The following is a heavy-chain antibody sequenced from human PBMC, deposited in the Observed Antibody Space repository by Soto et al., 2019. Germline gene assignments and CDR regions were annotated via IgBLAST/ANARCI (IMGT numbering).Heavy chain of an antibody. CDR2: SIPIYGTA. D-gene: IGHD5-12*01. J-gene: IGHJ6*02. Sequence: QVQLVQSGAEVKKPGSSVKVSCKASGGTFNNYPITWVRQAPGQGLEWMGGSIPIYGTANYAQKFQGRVTITGDESTSTSYIELSSLRSEDTAIYYCARGRGYSGDDHYYYFDMDVWGQGTTVNVSS. V-gene: IGHV1-69*01. CDR3: ARGRGYSGDDHYYYFDMDV. CDR1: GGTFNNYP.